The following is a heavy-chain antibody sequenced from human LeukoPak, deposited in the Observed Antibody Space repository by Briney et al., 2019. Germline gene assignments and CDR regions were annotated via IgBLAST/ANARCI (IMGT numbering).Heavy chain of an antibody. CDR3: AMFYYGDYYSVSLNY. V-gene: IGHV1-8*01. J-gene: IGHJ4*02. Sequence: GSVSVSCTASGYTLTSYDIHGVGQAPGQGGEWMGWMNPKSGNTDYAQKSQGRVTITRNTAIKTAYTEVSSLRREDRGGYNCAMFYYGDYYSVSLNYWVQGTLVTVSS. CDR2: MNPKSGNT. D-gene: IGHD4-17*01. CDR1: GYTLTSYD.